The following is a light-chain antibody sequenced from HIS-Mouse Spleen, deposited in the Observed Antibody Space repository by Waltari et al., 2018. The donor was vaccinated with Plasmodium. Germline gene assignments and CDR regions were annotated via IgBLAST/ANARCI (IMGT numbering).Light chain of an antibody. CDR2: EGS. V-gene: IGLV2-23*03. Sequence: QSALTQPASVSGSPGQSIPISCTGPSSAVGSYNLFSWYQQHPGKAPKLMIYEGSKRPSGVSNRFSGSKSGNTASLTISGLQAEDEADYYCCSYAGSSTFVVFGGGTKLTVL. CDR3: CSYAGSSTFVV. J-gene: IGLJ2*01. CDR1: SSAVGSYNL.